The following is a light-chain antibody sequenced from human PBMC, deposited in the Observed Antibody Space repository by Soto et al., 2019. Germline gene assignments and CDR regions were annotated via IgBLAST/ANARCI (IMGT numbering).Light chain of an antibody. Sequence: QSVLTQPPSASGTHGQRVTISCSGSSSNIGSNTVNWYQQLPGTAPKLLIYSNNQRPSGVPDRFSGSMSGTSASLAISGLQSEDEADYYCAAWDDSLNGVVFGGGTQVTVL. J-gene: IGLJ2*01. CDR2: SNN. CDR1: SSNIGSNT. CDR3: AAWDDSLNGVV. V-gene: IGLV1-44*01.